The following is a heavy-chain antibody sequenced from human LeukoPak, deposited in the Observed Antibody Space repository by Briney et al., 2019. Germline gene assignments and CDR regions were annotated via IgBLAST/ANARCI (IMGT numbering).Heavy chain of an antibody. J-gene: IGHJ6*02. CDR2: IWYDGSNK. D-gene: IGHD6-19*01. Sequence: GGSLRLSCTASGFTFSSYGMHWVRQAPGKGLEWVAVIWYDGSNKYYADSVKGRFTISRDNSKNTLYLQMNSLRAEDTAVYYCARDYSAYSSGWYDYYGMDVWGQGTTVTVSS. V-gene: IGHV3-33*01. CDR3: ARDYSAYSSGWYDYYGMDV. CDR1: GFTFSSYG.